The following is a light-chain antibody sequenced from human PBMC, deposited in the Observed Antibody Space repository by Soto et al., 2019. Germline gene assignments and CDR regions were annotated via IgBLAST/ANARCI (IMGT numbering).Light chain of an antibody. CDR1: QSISSW. J-gene: IGKJ1*01. CDR3: QHYDNDSWT. CDR2: KAS. Sequence: DIQMTQSPSTLSASVGDRVIITCRASQSISSWLAWYQQKPGKAPNLLIYKASTLKSGVPSRFSGSGSGTEFTLTISSLQPDDFATYSCQHYDNDSWTFGQGNKVEIK. V-gene: IGKV1-5*03.